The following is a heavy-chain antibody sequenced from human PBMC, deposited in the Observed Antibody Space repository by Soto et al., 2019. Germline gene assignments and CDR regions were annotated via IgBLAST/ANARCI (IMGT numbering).Heavy chain of an antibody. Sequence: PGGSLRLSCAASGFTFSSYSMNWVRQAPGKGLEWVSSISSSSSYIYYADSVKGRFTISRDNAKNSLYLQMNSLRAEDTAVYYCARSHCTNGVCYIATDYYYYYGMDVWGQGTTVTVSS. D-gene: IGHD2-8*01. J-gene: IGHJ6*02. CDR2: ISSSSSYI. V-gene: IGHV3-21*01. CDR1: GFTFSSYS. CDR3: ARSHCTNGVCYIATDYYYYYGMDV.